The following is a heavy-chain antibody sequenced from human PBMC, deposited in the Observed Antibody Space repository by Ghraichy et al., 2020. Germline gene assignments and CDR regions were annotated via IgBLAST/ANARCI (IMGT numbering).Heavy chain of an antibody. CDR2: INYSGST. CDR1: GGSISSSSYY. CDR3: ARPGSGCGSGFDY. J-gene: IGHJ4*02. V-gene: IGHV4-39*01. D-gene: IGHD3-3*01. Sequence: SETLSLTCTVSGGSISSSSYYWGWIRQPPGKEREWIVSINYSGSTYYNPSIKSRVTISVDTSKNQFSLKLSSVTAADTAVYYCARPGSGCGSGFDYWGQGTLVTVSS.